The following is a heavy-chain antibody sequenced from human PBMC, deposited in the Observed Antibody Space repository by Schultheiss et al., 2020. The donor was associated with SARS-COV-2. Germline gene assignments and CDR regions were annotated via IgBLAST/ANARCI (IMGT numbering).Heavy chain of an antibody. CDR3: ATGYSSGWYATDY. J-gene: IGHJ4*02. D-gene: IGHD6-19*01. CDR2: MNPNSGGT. Sequence: ASVKVSCKASGYTFTGYYMHWVRQAPGQGLEWMGWMNPNSGGTNYAQKFQGWVTMTRDTSISTAYMELSRLRSDDTAVYYCATGYSSGWYATDYWGQGTLVTVSS. V-gene: IGHV1-2*04. CDR1: GYTFTGYY.